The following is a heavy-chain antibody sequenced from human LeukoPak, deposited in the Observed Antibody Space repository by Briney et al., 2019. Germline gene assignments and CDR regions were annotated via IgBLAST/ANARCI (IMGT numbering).Heavy chain of an antibody. Sequence: GESLKISCKGSGYSFTSYWIGWVRQMPGKGLGWMGIIYPDDSDTRYSPSFQGQVTISADKSINTAYLQWSSLKASDTAMYYCARLLYYFDSSGYYYAPKAFDIWGQGTMVTVSS. CDR1: GYSFTSYW. V-gene: IGHV5-51*01. CDR2: IYPDDSDT. J-gene: IGHJ3*02. D-gene: IGHD3-22*01. CDR3: ARLLYYFDSSGYYYAPKAFDI.